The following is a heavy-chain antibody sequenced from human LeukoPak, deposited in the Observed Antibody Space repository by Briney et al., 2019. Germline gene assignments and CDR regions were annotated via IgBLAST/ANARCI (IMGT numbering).Heavy chain of an antibody. V-gene: IGHV3-48*04. CDR1: GFTFSSYA. Sequence: GGSLRLSCAASGFTFSSYAMSWVRQAPGKGLEWVSYISSSSSTIYYADSVKGRFTISRDNAKNSLYLQMNSLSAEDTAVYYCARHSRGSPIDDWGQGTLVTVSS. D-gene: IGHD2-15*01. CDR2: ISSSSSTI. J-gene: IGHJ4*02. CDR3: ARHSRGSPIDD.